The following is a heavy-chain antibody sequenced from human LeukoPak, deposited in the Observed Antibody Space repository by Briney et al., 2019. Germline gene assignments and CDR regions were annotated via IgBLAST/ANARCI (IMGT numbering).Heavy chain of an antibody. D-gene: IGHD2-21*01. CDR3: AREDLVKFDY. CDR2: INPNSGGT. V-gene: IGHV1-2*04. CDR1: GYTFTGYY. J-gene: IGHJ4*02. Sequence: ASVKVSCKASGYTFTGYYMHWVRQAPGQGLEWMGWINPNSGGTNYAQKFQGWVTMTRDTSISTAYMELSSLRSEDTAVYYCAREDLVKFDYWGQGTLVTVSS.